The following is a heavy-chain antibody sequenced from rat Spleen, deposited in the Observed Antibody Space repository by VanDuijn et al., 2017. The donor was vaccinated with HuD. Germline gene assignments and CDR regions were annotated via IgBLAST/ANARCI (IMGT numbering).Heavy chain of an antibody. D-gene: IGHD5-1*01. CDR3: VREELGVRD. CDR2: INKDSRRI. J-gene: IGHJ2*01. Sequence: EVKLVESGGGLVQPGRSLRLSCAASGFNFNDHWMGWVRQAPGKGLEWIGEINKDSRRITYSPFLKDKFTISRDNAQNTLFLQMNKLGSEDTANYYCVREELGVRDWGQGVMVTVSS. V-gene: IGHV4-2*01. CDR1: GFNFNDHW.